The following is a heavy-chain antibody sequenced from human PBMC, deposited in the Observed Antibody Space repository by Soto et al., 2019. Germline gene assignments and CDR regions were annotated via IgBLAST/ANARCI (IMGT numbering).Heavy chain of an antibody. V-gene: IGHV4-34*02. CDR1: GGSLSVYY. CDR2: INHSGST. D-gene: IGHD3-3*01. Sequence: QVQLQQWGAGLLKPSETLSLTCGVYGGSLSVYYWSWIRQSPGKGLEWIGEINHSGSTNYNPSFKSRVTRSVDTSKDQCSVKLPSVTAADKAVYDCALTPVRFSTFYAYMDGWGGGPTVTAS. CDR3: ALTPVRFSTFYAYMDG. J-gene: IGHJ6*03.